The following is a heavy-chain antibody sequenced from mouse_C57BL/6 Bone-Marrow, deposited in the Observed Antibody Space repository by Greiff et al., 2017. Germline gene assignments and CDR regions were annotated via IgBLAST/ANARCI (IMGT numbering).Heavy chain of an antibody. J-gene: IGHJ3*01. CDR3: ARRDDGSPFAY. V-gene: IGHV1-22*01. CDR1: GYTFTDYN. D-gene: IGHD1-1*01. CDR2: INPNTGGT. Sequence: VQLQQSGPELVKPGASVKMSCKASGYTFTDYNMHWVKQSHGKSLEWIGYINPNTGGTRYNQKFKGKDTWTVNKSSSTAYMERRSLTSEESEVYYWARRDDGSPFAYWGQGTRVTVSA.